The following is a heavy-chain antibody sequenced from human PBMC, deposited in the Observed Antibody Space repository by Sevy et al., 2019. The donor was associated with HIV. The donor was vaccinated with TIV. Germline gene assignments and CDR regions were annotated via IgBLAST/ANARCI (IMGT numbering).Heavy chain of an antibody. CDR1: GGSISSSSYY. CDR3: ARQGGGSGAYTYYYYGMDV. D-gene: IGHD3-10*01. V-gene: IGHV4-39*01. J-gene: IGHJ6*02. CDR2: IYYSGST. Sequence: SETLSLTCTVSGGSISSSSYYWGWIRQPPGKRREWIGSIYYSGSTYYNPSLKSRVTISVDTSKNQFSLKLSSVTAAGTDVNYCARQGGGSGAYTYYYYGMDVWGQGTTVTVSS.